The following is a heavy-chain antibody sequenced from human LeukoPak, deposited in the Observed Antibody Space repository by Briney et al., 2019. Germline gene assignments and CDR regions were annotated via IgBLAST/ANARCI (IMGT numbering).Heavy chain of an antibody. Sequence: PGGSLRLSCAASGFTFSSYSMNWVRQAPGKGLEWVSFISGRSSYIYYADSVKGRFTISRDNANNSLYLHMNSLRAEDTAVYYCASFRDYSNCNWGQGTLVTVSS. D-gene: IGHD4-11*01. CDR1: GFTFSSYS. V-gene: IGHV3-21*01. CDR2: ISGRSSYI. J-gene: IGHJ4*02. CDR3: ASFRDYSNCN.